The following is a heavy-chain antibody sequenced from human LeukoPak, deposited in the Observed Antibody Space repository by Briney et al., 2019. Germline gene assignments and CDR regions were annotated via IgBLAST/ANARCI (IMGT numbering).Heavy chain of an antibody. Sequence: PGGSLRLSCAASGFTFSSYGMHWVRQAPGKGLEWVPFIRYDGSNKYYADSVKGRFTISRDNSKNTLYLQMNSLRAEDTAVYYCAKDLCGGDCYSGFDYWGQGTLVTVSS. J-gene: IGHJ4*02. CDR1: GFTFSSYG. D-gene: IGHD2-21*02. V-gene: IGHV3-30*02. CDR2: IRYDGSNK. CDR3: AKDLCGGDCYSGFDY.